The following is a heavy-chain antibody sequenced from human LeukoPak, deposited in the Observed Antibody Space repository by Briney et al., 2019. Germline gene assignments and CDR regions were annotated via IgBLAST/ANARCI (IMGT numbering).Heavy chain of an antibody. D-gene: IGHD3-3*01. J-gene: IGHJ4*02. CDR1: GFTFSSYG. CDR2: IRYDGSNK. V-gene: IGHV3-30*02. CDR3: AKNGRPNLEWAVAFDY. Sequence: PGGSLRLPCAASGFTFSSYGMHWVRQAPGKGLEWVAFIRYDGSNKYYADSVKGRFTISRDNSKNTLYLQMNSLRAEDTAVYYCAKNGRPNLEWAVAFDYWGQGTLVTVSS.